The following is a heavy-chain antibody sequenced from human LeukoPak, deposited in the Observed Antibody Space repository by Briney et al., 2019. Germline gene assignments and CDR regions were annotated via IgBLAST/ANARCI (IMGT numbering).Heavy chain of an antibody. V-gene: IGHV4-59*01. CDR3: ARFESSSSSDYYYYGMDV. CDR2: IYYSGST. CDR1: GGSISSYY. D-gene: IGHD6-13*01. J-gene: IGHJ6*02. Sequence: SETLSLTCTVSGGSISSYYWSWIWQPPGKGLEWIGYIYYSGSTNYNPSLKSRVTISVDTSKNQFSLKLSSVTAADTAVYYCARFESSSSSDYYYYGMDVWGQGTTVTVSS.